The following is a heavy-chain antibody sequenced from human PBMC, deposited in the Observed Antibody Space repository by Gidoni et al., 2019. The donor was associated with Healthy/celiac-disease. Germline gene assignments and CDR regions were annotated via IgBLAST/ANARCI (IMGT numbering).Heavy chain of an antibody. D-gene: IGHD2-2*02. CDR1: GFTFSNAR. J-gene: IGHJ4*02. Sequence: EVQLVESGGGLVKPGGSLRLSCSASGFTFSNARMNWVRQAPGTGLGWVGRIKSKTDGGTTDYAAPVKGRFTISRDDSKNTLYLQMNSLKTEDTAVYYCTTDRGVVVPAAIHFDYWGQGTLVTVSS. CDR3: TTDRGVVVPAAIHFDY. V-gene: IGHV3-15*07. CDR2: IKSKTDGGTT.